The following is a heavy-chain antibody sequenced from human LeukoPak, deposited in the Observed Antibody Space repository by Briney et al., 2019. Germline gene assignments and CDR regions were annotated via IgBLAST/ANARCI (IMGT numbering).Heavy chain of an antibody. CDR3: AREYDILTGLEYFQN. J-gene: IGHJ1*01. CDR2: IIPILGIA. CDR1: GGTFSSYA. V-gene: IGHV1-69*04. D-gene: IGHD3-9*01. Sequence: GASVKVSCKASGGTFSSYAISWVRQAPGQGLEWMGRIIPILGIANYAQKFQGRVTITADKSTSTAYMELSSLRSEDTAVYYCAREYDILTGLEYFQNWGQDTLVTVSS.